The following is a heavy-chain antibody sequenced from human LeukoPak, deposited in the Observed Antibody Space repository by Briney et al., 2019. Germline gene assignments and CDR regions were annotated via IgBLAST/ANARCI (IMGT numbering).Heavy chain of an antibody. V-gene: IGHV3-23*01. CDR1: GFTFNTYA. J-gene: IGHJ3*02. CDR2: ISDSGGSA. CDR3: ARGITIFGVVKDDAFDI. Sequence: GGSLRLSCAASGFTFNTYAMSWVRQAPGKGLEWVSAISDSGGSAYYADSVKGRFTISRDNAKNSLYLQMNSLRAEDTAVYYCARGITIFGVVKDDAFDIWGQGTMVTVSS. D-gene: IGHD3-3*01.